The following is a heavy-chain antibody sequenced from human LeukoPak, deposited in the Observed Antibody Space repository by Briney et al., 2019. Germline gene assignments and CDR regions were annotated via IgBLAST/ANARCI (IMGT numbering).Heavy chain of an antibody. J-gene: IGHJ4*02. CDR2: ISYDGSNK. CDR1: GFTFSSYA. CDR3: AKTRDRFLEWSYNDYYFDY. D-gene: IGHD3-3*01. V-gene: IGHV3-30-3*02. Sequence: PGGSLRLSCAASGFTFSSYAMHWVRQAPGKGLEWVAVISYDGSNKYYADSVKGRFTISRDNSKNTLYLQMNSLRAEDTAVYYCAKTRDRFLEWSYNDYYFDYWGQGTLVTVSS.